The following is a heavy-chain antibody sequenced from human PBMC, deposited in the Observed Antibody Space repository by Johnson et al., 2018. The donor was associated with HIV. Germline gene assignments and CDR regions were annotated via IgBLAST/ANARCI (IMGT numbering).Heavy chain of an antibody. Sequence: HLVESGGGLKQPGASLTLPCAAPGFTFSSYSLHWVRQATGKGLVCVSTIGTSSDTYYLVSVNGRFTVSREDAKNSLYLQMNSLRAGDTAMYYCARAVCRGGRCYSHDAFDIWGQGTMVTVSS. D-gene: IGHD2-15*01. CDR2: IGTSSDT. CDR1: GFTFSSYS. J-gene: IGHJ3*02. CDR3: ARAVCRGGRCYSHDAFDI. V-gene: IGHV3-13*01.